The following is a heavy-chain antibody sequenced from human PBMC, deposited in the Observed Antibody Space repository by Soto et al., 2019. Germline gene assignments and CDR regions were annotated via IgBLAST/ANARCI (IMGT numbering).Heavy chain of an antibody. V-gene: IGHV3-30-3*01. CDR3: ARDKREQWVSTFDY. CDR2: ISYDGSNK. CDR1: GFTFSSYA. J-gene: IGHJ4*02. Sequence: QVQLVESGGGVVQPGRSLRLSCAASGFTFSSYAMQRVRQAPGKGLEWVAVISYDGSNKYDADSVKGRFTISRDNSKNTLYLQLNSLRAEDTAVYYCARDKREQWVSTFDYWGQGTLVTVSS. D-gene: IGHD6-19*01.